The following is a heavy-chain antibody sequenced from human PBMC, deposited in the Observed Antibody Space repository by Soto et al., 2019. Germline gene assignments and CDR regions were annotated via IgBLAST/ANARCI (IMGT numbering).Heavy chain of an antibody. CDR2: IYYSGST. D-gene: IGHD4-17*01. Sequence: SETLSLTCTVSGGSISSYYLSWIRQPPGKGLEWIGYIYYSGSTNYNPSLKSRVTISVDTSKNQFSLKLSSVTAADTAVYYCARVDGDYFSTGYFDYWGQGTLVTVSS. V-gene: IGHV4-59*01. CDR1: GGSISSYY. CDR3: ARVDGDYFSTGYFDY. J-gene: IGHJ4*02.